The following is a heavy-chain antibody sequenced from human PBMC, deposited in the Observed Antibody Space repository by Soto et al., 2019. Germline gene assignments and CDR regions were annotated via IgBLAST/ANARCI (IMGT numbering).Heavy chain of an antibody. CDR3: ARALDYYDSSGYYHY. J-gene: IGHJ4*02. D-gene: IGHD3-22*01. Sequence: ASVKVSCKASGYTFTGYYMHWVRQAPGQGLEWMGWINPNSGGTNYAQKFQGRVTMTRDTSISTAYMELSRLRSDDTAVYYCARALDYYDSSGYYHYWGQGTLVTVSS. CDR2: INPNSGGT. V-gene: IGHV1-2*02. CDR1: GYTFTGYY.